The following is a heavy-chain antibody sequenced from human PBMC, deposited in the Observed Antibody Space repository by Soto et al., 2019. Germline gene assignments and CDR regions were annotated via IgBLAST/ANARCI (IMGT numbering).Heavy chain of an antibody. CDR1: GFTFSSYG. CDR3: AKDYYDSSGYFDY. V-gene: IGHV3-30*18. D-gene: IGHD3-22*01. CDR2: ISYDGSNK. J-gene: IGHJ4*02. Sequence: PGGSLRLSCAASGFTFSSYGMHWVRQAPGKGLEWVAVISYDGSNKYYADSVKGRFTISRDNSKNTLYLQMNSLRAEDTAVYYCAKDYYDSSGYFDYWCQGTLVTLFS.